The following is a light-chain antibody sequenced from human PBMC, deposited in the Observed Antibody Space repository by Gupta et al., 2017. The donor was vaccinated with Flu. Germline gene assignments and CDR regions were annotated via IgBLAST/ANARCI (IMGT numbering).Light chain of an antibody. J-gene: IGKJ4*01. CDR2: WAT. CDR3: QQYYDVPFT. Sequence: QQKPGQPSKLLIAWATTRESGVPDRFRASGSGTDFTLTIASLQAEDVSVYYCQQYYDVPFTFGGGTKVASK. V-gene: IGKV4-1*01.